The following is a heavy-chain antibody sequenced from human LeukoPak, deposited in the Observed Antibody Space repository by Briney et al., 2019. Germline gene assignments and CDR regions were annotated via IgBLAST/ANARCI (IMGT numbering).Heavy chain of an antibody. J-gene: IGHJ6*04. CDR1: GFTFSDYY. CDR2: ISSSSSCI. Sequence: NAGGSLRLSCAASGFTFSDYYMSWIRQAPGKGLEWVSSISSSSSCIYYADSVKGRFTISRDNAKNSLYLQMNSLRAEDTAVYYCAELGITMIGGVWGKGTTVTISS. D-gene: IGHD3-10*02. CDR3: AELGITMIGGV. V-gene: IGHV3-11*06.